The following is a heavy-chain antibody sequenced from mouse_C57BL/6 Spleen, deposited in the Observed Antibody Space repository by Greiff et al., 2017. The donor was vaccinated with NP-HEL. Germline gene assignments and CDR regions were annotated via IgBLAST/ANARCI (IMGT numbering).Heavy chain of an antibody. J-gene: IGHJ4*01. D-gene: IGHD2-13*01. Sequence: EVKLEESGGGLVQPGGSLKLSCAASGFTFSDYYMYWVRQTPEKRLEWVAYISNGGGSTYYPDTVKGRFTISRDNAKNTLYLQMSRLKSEDTAMYYCARVIYYAMDYWGQGTSVTVSS. CDR2: ISNGGGST. V-gene: IGHV5-12*01. CDR1: GFTFSDYY. CDR3: ARVIYYAMDY.